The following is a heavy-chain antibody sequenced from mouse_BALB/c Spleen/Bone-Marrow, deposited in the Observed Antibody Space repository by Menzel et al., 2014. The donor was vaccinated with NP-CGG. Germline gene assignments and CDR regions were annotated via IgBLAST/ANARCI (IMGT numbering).Heavy chain of an antibody. J-gene: IGHJ2*01. Sequence: VQLKESGGGLVKPGGSLKLSCAASGFTFSSYAMSWVRQTPEKRLEWVASISSGGSTYYPDSVKGRFTISRDNARNILYLQMSSLRSEDTAMYYCARQTYYDYDGYFDYWGQGTTLTVSS. D-gene: IGHD2-4*01. V-gene: IGHV5-6-5*01. CDR1: GFTFSSYA. CDR3: ARQTYYDYDGYFDY. CDR2: ISSGGST.